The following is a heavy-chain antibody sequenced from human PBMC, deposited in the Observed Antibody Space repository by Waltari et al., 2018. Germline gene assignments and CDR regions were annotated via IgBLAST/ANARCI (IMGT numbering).Heavy chain of an antibody. V-gene: IGHV5-51*01. Sequence: VQLVQSGAEVKKPGASVKVSCKGSGYSFTSYWIGWVRQMPGKGLEWMGIIYPGDSDTRYSPSFQGQVTISADKSISTAYLQWSSLRSEDTAVYYCATKGSSWYFDYWGQGTLVTVSS. J-gene: IGHJ4*02. CDR2: IYPGDSDT. CDR3: ATKGSSWYFDY. D-gene: IGHD6-13*01. CDR1: GYSFTSYW.